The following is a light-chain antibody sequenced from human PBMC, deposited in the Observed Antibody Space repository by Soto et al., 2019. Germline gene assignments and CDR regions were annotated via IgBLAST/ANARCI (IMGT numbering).Light chain of an antibody. CDR2: KSS. CDR1: QSVSIW. J-gene: IGKJ5*01. Sequence: DIQMTQSPSTLSASEGERVTISCRASQSVSIWLSWYQQKPGRAPKLLIYKSSILESGVPPRFSGSGSGTDFTLAISSLQPEDSATYYCLQHNSYPITFGQGTRLEI. V-gene: IGKV1-5*03. CDR3: LQHNSYPIT.